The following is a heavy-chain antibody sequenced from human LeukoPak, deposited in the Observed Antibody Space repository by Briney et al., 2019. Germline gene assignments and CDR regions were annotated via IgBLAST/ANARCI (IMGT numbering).Heavy chain of an antibody. CDR1: GGTNSSYS. Sequence: SVKVSCKTSGGTNSSYSISGVRQPPAQELEWMGRIIPIFGTANYAQKFQGRVMITADKSTSTAYTELSSLRSEDTAVYYCARSLIAVAGTWSDWGQGTLVTVSS. CDR3: ARSLIAVAGTWSD. V-gene: IGHV1-69*06. J-gene: IGHJ4*02. D-gene: IGHD6-19*01. CDR2: IIPIFGTA.